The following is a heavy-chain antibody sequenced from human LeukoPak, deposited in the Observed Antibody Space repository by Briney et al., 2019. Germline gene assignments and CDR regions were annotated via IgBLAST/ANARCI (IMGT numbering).Heavy chain of an antibody. CDR3: VRGLTIDY. Sequence: GGSLRLSCAASGFTFSNYWMHWVRQAPGKGLVWVSHINTDGSTTNYADSVKGRFTISRDNAKNTLYLQMNSLRAEDTAVYYCVRGLTIDYWGQGTLVTVSS. CDR1: GFTFSNYW. CDR2: INTDGSTT. J-gene: IGHJ4*02. V-gene: IGHV3-74*01.